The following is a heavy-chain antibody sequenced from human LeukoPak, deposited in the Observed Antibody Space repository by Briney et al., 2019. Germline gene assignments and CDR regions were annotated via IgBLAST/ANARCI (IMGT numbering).Heavy chain of an antibody. V-gene: IGHV4-59*01. CDR1: GGSIISYY. CDR3: ARVREYYGSGTNWFDP. CDR2: IYYSGST. J-gene: IGHJ5*02. D-gene: IGHD3-10*01. Sequence: SETLSLTCTVSGGSIISYYWSWIRQPPGKGLGWIGYIYYSGSTNYNPSLKSRVTISVDTSKNQFSLKLSSVTAADTAVYYCARVREYYGSGTNWFDPWGQGTLVTVSS.